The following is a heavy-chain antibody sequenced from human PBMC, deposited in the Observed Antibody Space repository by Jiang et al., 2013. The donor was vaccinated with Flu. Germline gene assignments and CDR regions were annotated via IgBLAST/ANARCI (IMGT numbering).Heavy chain of an antibody. Sequence: NDYAVSVKSRITINPDTSKNQFSLQLNSVTPEDTAVYYCARVPAHNWFDPWGQGTLVTVSS. V-gene: IGHV6-1*01. J-gene: IGHJ5*02. D-gene: IGHD2-2*01. CDR3: ARVPAHNWFDP. CDR2: N.